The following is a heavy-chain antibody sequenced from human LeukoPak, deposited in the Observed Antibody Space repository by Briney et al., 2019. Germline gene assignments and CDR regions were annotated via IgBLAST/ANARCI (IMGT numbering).Heavy chain of an antibody. CDR3: AREVATQGDY. CDR2: ILYDGSNK. CDR1: GFTFSSYA. Sequence: GRSLRLSCAASGFTFSSYAMHWVRQAPGKGLEWVTVILYDGSNKYYVDSVKGRFTISRDNSKNTLYLQMNSLRAEDTAVYYCAREVATQGDYWGQGTLVTVSS. D-gene: IGHD5-12*01. J-gene: IGHJ4*02. V-gene: IGHV3-30*04.